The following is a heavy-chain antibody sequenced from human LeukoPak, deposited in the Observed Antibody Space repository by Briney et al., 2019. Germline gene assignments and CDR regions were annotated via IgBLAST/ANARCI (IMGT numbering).Heavy chain of an antibody. D-gene: IGHD3-16*01. V-gene: IGHV4-34*01. J-gene: IGHJ6*03. CDR1: GGSFSGYY. CDR2: INHSGST. CDR3: ARLTFRGGGLGYYYYYMDV. Sequence: SETLSLTCAVYGGSFSGYYWSWIRQPPGKGLEWIGEINHSGSTNYNPSLKGRVTISVDTSKNQFSLKLSSVTAADTAVYYCARLTFRGGGLGYYYYYMDVWGKGTTVTISS.